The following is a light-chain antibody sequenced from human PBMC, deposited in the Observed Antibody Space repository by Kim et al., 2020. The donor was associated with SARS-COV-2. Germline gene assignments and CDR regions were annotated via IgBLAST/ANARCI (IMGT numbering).Light chain of an antibody. CDR1: QSLSNN. V-gene: IGKV3-15*01. CDR3: QQYNNWPYT. Sequence: EIVMTQSPATLSVSPGERVTLSCRASQSLSNNLAWYQQKPGQAPRLLIYGASTRATGIPASFSGSGSGTDFTLTISSLKSEDFAIYYCQQYNNWPYTFGQGTKLEI. J-gene: IGKJ2*01. CDR2: GAS.